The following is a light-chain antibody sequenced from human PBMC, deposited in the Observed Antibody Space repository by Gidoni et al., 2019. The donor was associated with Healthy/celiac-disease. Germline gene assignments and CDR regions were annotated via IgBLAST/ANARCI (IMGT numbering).Light chain of an antibody. J-gene: IGKJ1*01. CDR2: DAS. CDR3: QQYNSYSKT. Sequence: DIQMTQSPSTLSASVGDRVTITCRASQSISSWLAWYQQKPGKAPKLLIYDASSLESGVPSRFSGSGSGTEFTLTIRSLQPDDFATYYCQQYNSYSKTFXQXTKVEIK. CDR1: QSISSW. V-gene: IGKV1-5*01.